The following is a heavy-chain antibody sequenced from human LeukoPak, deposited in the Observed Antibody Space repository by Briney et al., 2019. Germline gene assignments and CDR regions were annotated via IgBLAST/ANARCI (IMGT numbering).Heavy chain of an antibody. D-gene: IGHD6-19*01. CDR3: ARAAAGSGWYPFDY. Sequence: GGSLRLSCAASGFTVSSNYMSWVRQAPGKGLEWVSVIYSGGSTYYADSVKGRLTISRDNSKNTLYLQMNSLRAEDTAVYYCARAAAGSGWYPFDYWGQGTLVTVSS. CDR1: GFTVSSNY. V-gene: IGHV3-66*01. J-gene: IGHJ4*02. CDR2: IYSGGST.